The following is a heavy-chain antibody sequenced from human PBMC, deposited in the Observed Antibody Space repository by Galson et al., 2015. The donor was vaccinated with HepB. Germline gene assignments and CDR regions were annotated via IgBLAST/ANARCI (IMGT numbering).Heavy chain of an antibody. Sequence: SVKVSCKASGYTFTSYAMNWVRQAPGQGLEWMGWINTNTGNPTYAQGFTGRFVFSLDTSVSTAYLQISSLKAEDTAVYYCARPFGRILWSGGGLGMDVWGQGTTVTVSS. CDR2: INTNTGNP. V-gene: IGHV7-4-1*02. CDR1: GYTFTSYA. D-gene: IGHD3-10*01. CDR3: ARPFGRILWSGGGLGMDV. J-gene: IGHJ6*02.